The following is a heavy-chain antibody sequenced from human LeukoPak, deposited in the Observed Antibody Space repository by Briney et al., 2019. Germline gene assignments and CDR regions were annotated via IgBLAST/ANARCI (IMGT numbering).Heavy chain of an antibody. J-gene: IGHJ4*02. Sequence: PSETLSLTCAVYGGSFSGYYWSWIRQPPGKGLEWIGEINHSGSTNYNPSLKSRVTISVDTSNNQFSLKLSSVTAADTAVYYCARGNGNCSSTSCYGKNFDYWGQGTLVTVSS. CDR2: INHSGST. CDR1: GGSFSGYY. V-gene: IGHV4-34*01. CDR3: ARGNGNCSSTSCYGKNFDY. D-gene: IGHD2-2*01.